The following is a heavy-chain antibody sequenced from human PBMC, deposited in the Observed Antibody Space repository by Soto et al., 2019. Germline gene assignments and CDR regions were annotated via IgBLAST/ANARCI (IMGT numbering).Heavy chain of an antibody. V-gene: IGHV1-18*01. D-gene: IGHD3-10*01. Sequence: ASVKVSCKASGYTFTSYGISWVRQAPGQGLEWMGWISAYNGNTNYAQKLQGRVTMTTDTSTSTAYMELRSLRSDDTAVYYCARAAITMVRGVILSADFDYWGQGTLVTVSS. CDR3: ARAAITMVRGVILSADFDY. CDR1: GYTFTSYG. J-gene: IGHJ4*02. CDR2: ISAYNGNT.